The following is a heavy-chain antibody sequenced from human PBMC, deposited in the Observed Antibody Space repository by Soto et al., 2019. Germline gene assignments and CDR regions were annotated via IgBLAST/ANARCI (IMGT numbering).Heavy chain of an antibody. CDR1: GGSVSNSNYY. V-gene: IGHV4-39*01. J-gene: IGHJ4*02. Sequence: SETLSLTCTVSGGSVSNSNYYWGWIRQSPGKGLGWIGSVYYRGRSYSKSSVKSRVTISVDTSKNQFSLNSNSVTASDTAVYYCVSQRTSVLTQAYFDYWGPGALVTVSS. CDR3: VSQRTSVLTQAYFDY. D-gene: IGHD2-8*01. CDR2: VYYRGRS.